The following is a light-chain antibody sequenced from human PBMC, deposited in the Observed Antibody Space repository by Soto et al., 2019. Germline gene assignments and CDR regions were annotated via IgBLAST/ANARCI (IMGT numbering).Light chain of an antibody. CDR2: EVS. CDR1: SSDVGGYNY. V-gene: IGLV2-14*01. J-gene: IGLJ1*01. CDR3: SSYTSSSTLV. Sequence: QSALTQPASVSGSPGQSSTIAWTGTSSDVGGYNYVSWYQQHPGKAPKLMIYEVSNRPSGVSNRFSGSKSGNTASLTISGLQAEDEADYYCSSYTSSSTLVFGTGTKLTVL.